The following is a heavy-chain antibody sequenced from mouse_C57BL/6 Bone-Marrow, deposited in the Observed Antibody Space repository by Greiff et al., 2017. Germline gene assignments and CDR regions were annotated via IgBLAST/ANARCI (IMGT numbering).Heavy chain of an antibody. Sequence: EVQLQESGAELVRPGASVKLSCTASGFTIKDDYMHWVKQRPEQGLEWIGWIDPENGDTEYASKFQGKATITADTSSNTAYLQLSSLTSEDTAVYYCTTWGYYWYFDVWGTGTAVTVSA. D-gene: IGHD2-2*01. V-gene: IGHV14-4*01. CDR2: IDPENGDT. CDR3: TTWGYYWYFDV. CDR1: GFTIKDDY. J-gene: IGHJ1*03.